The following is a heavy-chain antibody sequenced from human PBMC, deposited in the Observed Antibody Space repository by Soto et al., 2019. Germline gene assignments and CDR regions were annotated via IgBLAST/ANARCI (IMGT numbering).Heavy chain of an antibody. CDR2: IYHSGST. Sequence: SETLSLTCAVSGGSISSGGYSWSWIRQPPGKGLEWIGYIYHSGSTYYNPSLKSRVTISVDRSKNQFSLKLSSVTAADTAVYYCARLWFGESAFDYWGQGTLVTVSS. V-gene: IGHV4-30-2*01. CDR1: GGSISSGGYS. CDR3: ARLWFGESAFDY. J-gene: IGHJ4*02. D-gene: IGHD3-10*01.